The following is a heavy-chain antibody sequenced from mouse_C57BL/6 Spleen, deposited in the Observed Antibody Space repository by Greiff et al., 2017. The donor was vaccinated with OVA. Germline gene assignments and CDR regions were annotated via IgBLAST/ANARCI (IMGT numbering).Heavy chain of an antibody. J-gene: IGHJ3*01. CDR1: GYTFTSYW. Sequence: QVQLQQPGAELVKPGASVKLSCKASGYTFTSYWMHWVKQRPGQGLEWIGMIHPNSGSTNYNEKFKSKATLTVDKSSSTAYMQLSSLTSEDSAVYYCVWEGDLFAYWGQGTLVTVSA. CDR3: VWEGDLFAY. V-gene: IGHV1-64*01. CDR2: IHPNSGST. D-gene: IGHD4-1*01.